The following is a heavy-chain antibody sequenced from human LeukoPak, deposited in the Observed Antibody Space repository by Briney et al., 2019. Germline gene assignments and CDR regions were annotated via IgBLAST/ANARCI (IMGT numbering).Heavy chain of an antibody. J-gene: IGHJ4*02. CDR3: AKATSIAARLTLGFDY. CDR1: GFTFSSYA. D-gene: IGHD6-6*01. V-gene: IGHV3-23*01. Sequence: PGGSLRLSCAASGFTFSSYAMSWVRQAPGKGLEWVSAFSGSSGSTYYADSVKGRFTISRDNSKNTLYLQMNSLRAEDTAVYYCAKATSIAARLTLGFDYWGQGTLVTVSS. CDR2: FSGSSGST.